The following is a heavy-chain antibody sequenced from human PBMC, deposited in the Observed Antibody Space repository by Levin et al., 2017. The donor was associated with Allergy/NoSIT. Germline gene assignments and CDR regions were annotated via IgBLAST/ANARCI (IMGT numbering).Heavy chain of an antibody. J-gene: IGHJ4*02. Sequence: KTSETLSLTCAISGDSVSSNSAAWNWIRQSPSRGLEWLGRTYYRSKWYNDYAVSVKGRITIKPDTSKNQFSLQLNSVTPEDTAVYFCARFAVADTPFDYWGQGTLVTVSS. CDR1: GDSVSSNSAA. CDR2: TYYRSKWYN. CDR3: ARFAVADTPFDY. D-gene: IGHD6-19*01. V-gene: IGHV6-1*01.